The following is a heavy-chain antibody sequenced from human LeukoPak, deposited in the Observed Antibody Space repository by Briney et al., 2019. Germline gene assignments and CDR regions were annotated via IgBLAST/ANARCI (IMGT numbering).Heavy chain of an antibody. D-gene: IGHD2-2*01. CDR1: GGSISSYY. Sequence: ASETLSLTCTVSGGSISSYYWSWIRQPPGKGLEWIGYIYYSGSTNYNPSLKSRVTISVDTSKNQFSLKLSSVTAADTAVYYCARVMGGYCSSTSCRYYYYYYYMDVWGKGTTVTVSS. CDR3: ARVMGGYCSSTSCRYYYYYYYMDV. CDR2: IYYSGST. J-gene: IGHJ6*03. V-gene: IGHV4-59*01.